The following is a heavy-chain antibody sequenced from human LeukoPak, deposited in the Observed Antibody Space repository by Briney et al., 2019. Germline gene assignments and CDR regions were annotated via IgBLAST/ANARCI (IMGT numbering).Heavy chain of an antibody. CDR2: ISTTTGYI. CDR3: ARDLRDEADYFDSSGDFYFDY. CDR1: GFNFDSYS. V-gene: IGHV3-21*01. J-gene: IGHJ4*02. Sequence: GGSLRLSCAASGFNFDSYSMNWVRQAPGKGLQWVSSISTTTGYIYYADSVKGRFTIFRDNAKNSLYLQMNSLRAEDTAVYYCARDLRDEADYFDSSGDFYFDYWGQGTLVTVSS. D-gene: IGHD3-22*01.